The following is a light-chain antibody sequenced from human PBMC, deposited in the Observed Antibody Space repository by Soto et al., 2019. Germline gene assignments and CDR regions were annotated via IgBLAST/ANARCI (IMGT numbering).Light chain of an antibody. V-gene: IGLV2-14*01. J-gene: IGLJ3*02. CDR3: SSYTSSILV. Sequence: QSALTQPPSASGSPGQSVTISCTGTSSDVGGYIYVSWYQQYPGKAPKLMIYEVSNRPSGVSNRFSGSKSGNTASLTISGLQAEDEADYYCSSYTSSILVFGGGTKLTVL. CDR1: SSDVGGYIY. CDR2: EVS.